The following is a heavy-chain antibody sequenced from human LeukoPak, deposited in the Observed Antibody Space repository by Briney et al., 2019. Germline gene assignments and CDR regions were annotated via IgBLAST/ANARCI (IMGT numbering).Heavy chain of an antibody. J-gene: IGHJ4*02. V-gene: IGHV3-30*04. CDR3: ARDQRPVALDY. CDR2: ISYDGSNK. Sequence: GGSLRLSCAASGFTFSSYAMHWVRQAPGKGLEWVAVISYDGSNKYYADSVKGRFTISRDNSKNTLYLQMDSLRAEDTAVYYCARDQRPVALDYWGQGTLVTVSS. D-gene: IGHD6-19*01. CDR1: GFTFSSYA.